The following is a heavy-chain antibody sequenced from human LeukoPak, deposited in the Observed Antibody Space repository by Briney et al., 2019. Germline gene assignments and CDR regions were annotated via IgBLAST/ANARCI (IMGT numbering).Heavy chain of an antibody. V-gene: IGHV1-69*04. CDR2: IIPILGIA. Sequence: SVKVSCKASGGTFSSYAISWVRQAPGRGLEWMGRIIPILGIANYAQKFQGRVTITADKSTSTAYMELSSLRSEDTAVYYCTKLVPGDYWGQGTLVTVSS. D-gene: IGHD6-13*01. J-gene: IGHJ4*02. CDR1: GGTFSSYA. CDR3: TKLVPGDY.